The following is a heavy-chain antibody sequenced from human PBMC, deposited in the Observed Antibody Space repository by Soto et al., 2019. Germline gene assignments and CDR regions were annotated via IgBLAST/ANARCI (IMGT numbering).Heavy chain of an antibody. D-gene: IGHD2-21*02. Sequence: EVQLVESGGGLVQPGGSLRLSCAASGITFSDHYMDWVRQAPGKGLEWVGRIRNKVNSYTTEYAASVKGRFSISRDDSKNSLYLQMNSLKTADTAVYYCAREGIADSGAFDIWGQGTMVTVSS. CDR2: IRNKVNSYTT. J-gene: IGHJ3*02. V-gene: IGHV3-72*01. CDR3: AREGIADSGAFDI. CDR1: GITFSDHY.